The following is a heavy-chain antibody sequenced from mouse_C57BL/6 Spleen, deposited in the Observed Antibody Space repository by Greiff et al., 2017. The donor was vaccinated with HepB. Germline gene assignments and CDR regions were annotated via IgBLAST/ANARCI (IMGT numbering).Heavy chain of an antibody. V-gene: IGHV8-12*01. J-gene: IGHJ1*03. CDR1: GFSLSTSGMG. CDR3: ARRERDYYYGSSYWYFDV. CDR2: IYWDDDK. Sequence: QVTLKVSGPGILQSSQTLSLTCSFSGFSLSTSGMGVSWIRQPSGKGLEWLAHIYWDDDKRYNPSLKSRLTLSKDTSRNHVFLKITSVDTADTATYYCARRERDYYYGSSYWYFDVWGTGTTVTVSS. D-gene: IGHD1-1*01.